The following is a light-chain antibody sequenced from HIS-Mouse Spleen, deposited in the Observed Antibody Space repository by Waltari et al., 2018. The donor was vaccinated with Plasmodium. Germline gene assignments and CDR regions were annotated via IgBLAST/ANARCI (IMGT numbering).Light chain of an antibody. V-gene: IGLV3-10*01. J-gene: IGLJ3*02. CDR1: ALPKKY. CDR2: EDS. CDR3: YSTDSSGNHRV. Sequence: SYELTQPPSVSVSPGQTARITCPGDALPKKYAYWYQQKSGQAPVLVIYEDSKRPSGLPEGFSGSSSGTMATLTISGAQVEDEADYYCYSTDSSGNHRVFGGGTKLTVL.